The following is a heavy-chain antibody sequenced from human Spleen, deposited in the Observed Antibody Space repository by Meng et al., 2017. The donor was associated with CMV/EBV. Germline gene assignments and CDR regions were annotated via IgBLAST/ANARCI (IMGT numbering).Heavy chain of an antibody. CDR3: ARAEYYNWFDP. Sequence: QMQLERTDPGLVMLSEARVLPCTTSGGSMGSDDYLWDLNRPPPGKGLEWSGYFYYGGNSYYNPSLKSRVTISIDTSKNQFSLKLSSVTAADTAVYYCARAEYYNWFDPWGQGTLVTVSS. D-gene: IGHD1-14*01. CDR1: GGSMGSDDYL. J-gene: IGHJ5*02. CDR2: FYYGGNS. V-gene: IGHV4-30-4*01.